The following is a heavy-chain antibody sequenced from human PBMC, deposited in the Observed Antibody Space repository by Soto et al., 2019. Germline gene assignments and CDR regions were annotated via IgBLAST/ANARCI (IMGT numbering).Heavy chain of an antibody. D-gene: IGHD3-9*01. CDR3: AKGPRYFDWLLFDY. CDR1: GFTFSSYA. Sequence: PGGSLRLSCAASGFTFSSYAMGWVRQAPGKGLEWVSAISGSGGSTYYADSVKGRFTISRDNSKNTLYLQMNSLRAEDTAVYYCAKGPRYFDWLLFDYWGQGTLVTVSS. V-gene: IGHV3-23*01. J-gene: IGHJ4*02. CDR2: ISGSGGST.